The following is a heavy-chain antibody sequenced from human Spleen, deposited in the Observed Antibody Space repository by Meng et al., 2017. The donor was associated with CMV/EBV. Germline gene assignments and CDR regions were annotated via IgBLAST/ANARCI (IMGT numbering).Heavy chain of an antibody. Sequence: TFSSYTISWVRQAPGQGLEWMGRIIPILGIANYAQKFQGRVTITADKSTSTAYMELSSLRSEDTAVYYCARDKYCSSTSCSYYFDYWGQGTLVTVSS. CDR1: TFSSYT. J-gene: IGHJ4*02. CDR2: IIPILGIA. CDR3: ARDKYCSSTSCSYYFDY. D-gene: IGHD2-2*01. V-gene: IGHV1-69*04.